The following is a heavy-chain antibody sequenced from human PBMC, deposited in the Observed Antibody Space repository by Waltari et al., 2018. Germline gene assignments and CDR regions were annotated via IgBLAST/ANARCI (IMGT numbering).Heavy chain of an antibody. J-gene: IGHJ5*02. CDR3: ARPRGYSYGARALDWFDP. Sequence: QVQLVQSGAEVKKPGASVKVSCKASGYTFTSYDLNWVRQATGQGLEWMGWMNPNSGNTGYAQKFQGRVTMTRNTSISTAYMELSSLRSEDTAVYYCARPRGYSYGARALDWFDPWGQGTLVTVSS. CDR1: GYTFTSYD. D-gene: IGHD5-18*01. CDR2: MNPNSGNT. V-gene: IGHV1-8*01.